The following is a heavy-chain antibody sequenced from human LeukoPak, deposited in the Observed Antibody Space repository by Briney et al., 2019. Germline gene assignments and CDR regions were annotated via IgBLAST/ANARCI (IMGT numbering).Heavy chain of an antibody. CDR1: GFTLSGYW. CDR2: IKQDESDK. D-gene: IGHD3-16*01. CDR3: VRGGGSFDS. Sequence: GGSLRLSCAASGFTLSGYWMSWVRQAPVKGLEWVANIKQDESDKNYLDSVKGRFTVSRDNAKNSLYLQMDSLRAEDTAVYYCVRGGGSFDSWGQGTLVTVPS. J-gene: IGHJ4*02. V-gene: IGHV3-7*04.